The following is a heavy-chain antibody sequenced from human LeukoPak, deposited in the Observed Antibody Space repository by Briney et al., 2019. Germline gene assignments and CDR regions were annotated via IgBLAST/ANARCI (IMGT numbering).Heavy chain of an antibody. V-gene: IGHV3-7*03. J-gene: IGHJ5*02. D-gene: IGHD1-26*01. CDR3: AKQAYSGSLNNWFDP. CDR1: GFTFSSYW. Sequence: GGSLRLSCAASGFTFSSYWMSWVRQAPGKGLEWVANIKQDGSEKYYVDSVKGRFTISRDNAKNTLYLQMNSLRAEDTAVYYCAKQAYSGSLNNWFDPWGQGTLVTVSS. CDR2: IKQDGSEK.